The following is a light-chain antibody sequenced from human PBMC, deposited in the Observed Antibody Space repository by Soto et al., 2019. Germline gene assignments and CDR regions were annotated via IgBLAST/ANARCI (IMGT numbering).Light chain of an antibody. Sequence: EVVMTQSPATLSVSPGERATLSCKASQSVSSTLAWYQQNPGQAPRLLIYGASTRAAGIPARFSGSGSGTEVTLTISSLQSEDFAVYYWQQYNAWPLTFGGGTKVEIK. CDR2: GAS. J-gene: IGKJ4*01. CDR1: QSVSST. V-gene: IGKV3-15*01. CDR3: QQYNAWPLT.